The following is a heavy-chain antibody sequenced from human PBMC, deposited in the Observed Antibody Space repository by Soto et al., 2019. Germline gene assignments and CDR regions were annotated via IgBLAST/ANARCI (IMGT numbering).Heavy chain of an antibody. J-gene: IGHJ2*01. Sequence: QVQLVQSGAEVKKPGSSVKVSCRASGGTFSNYAISWVRQAPGQGLEWMGGIIPLFGTANYVQKFQARVTITADKSTSTAYMELNSLRCEGTAVYYCARGSTTNWYFDLWCRCTLVTFSS. V-gene: IGHV1-69*06. CDR3: ARGSTTNWYFDL. D-gene: IGHD1-1*01. CDR1: GGTFSNYA. CDR2: IIPLFGTA.